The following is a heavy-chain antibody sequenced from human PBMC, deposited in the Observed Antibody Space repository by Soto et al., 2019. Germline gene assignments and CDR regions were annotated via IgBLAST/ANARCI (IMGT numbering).Heavy chain of an antibody. Sequence: QVQLMQSGAEVKKPGSSVKVSCKASGGTFSSSAISWVRQAPGQGLEWMGGIIPMFGTANYAQRLEVRVTITADESTSTAYMELRSLRSDDTAVYYCAVPDRTTTGTTLGYYYGMGVWGQGTTVTVSS. CDR3: AVPDRTTTGTTLGYYYGMGV. CDR2: IIPMFGTA. CDR1: GGTFSSSA. J-gene: IGHJ6*02. D-gene: IGHD1-1*01. V-gene: IGHV1-69*01.